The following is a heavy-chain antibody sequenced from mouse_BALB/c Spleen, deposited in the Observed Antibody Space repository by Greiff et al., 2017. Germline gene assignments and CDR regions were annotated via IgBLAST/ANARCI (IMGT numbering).Heavy chain of an antibody. CDR1: GYTFTSYV. Sequence: VQLQQSGPELVKPGASVKMSCKASGYTFTSYVMHWVKQKPGQGLEWIGYINPYNDGTKYNEKFKGKATLTSDKSSSTAYMELSSLTSEDSAVYYCAKTNYCGRSYWYFDGWGAGTTVTVSS. CDR3: AKTNYCGRSYWYFDG. CDR2: INPYNDGT. D-gene: IGHD1-1*01. V-gene: IGHV1-14*01. J-gene: IGHJ1*01.